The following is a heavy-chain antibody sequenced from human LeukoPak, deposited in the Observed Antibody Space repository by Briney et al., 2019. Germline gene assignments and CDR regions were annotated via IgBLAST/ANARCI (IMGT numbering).Heavy chain of an antibody. V-gene: IGHV6-1*01. J-gene: IGHJ6*03. CDR1: GDSVSSNSAA. CDR2: TYYRSKWYN. Sequence: SQTLSLTCAISGDSVSSNSAAWNWIRQSPSRGLEWLGRTYYRSKWYNDYAESVKSRITINPDTSKNQFSLQLNSVTPEDTAVYYCARGSTVPFYYYYYMDVWGKGTTVTVSS. CDR3: ARGSTVPFYYYYYMDV. D-gene: IGHD4-11*01.